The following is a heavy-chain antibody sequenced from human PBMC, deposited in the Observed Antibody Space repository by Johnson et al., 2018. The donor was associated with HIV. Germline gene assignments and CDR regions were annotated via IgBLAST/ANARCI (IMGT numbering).Heavy chain of an antibody. CDR3: ARQVYCSSTSCSSAFDI. V-gene: IGHV3-33*01. CDR2: IWYNGSNK. J-gene: IGHJ3*02. Sequence: QVQLVESGGGVVQPGGSLRLSCAVSGFTFSNYAMHWVRQAPGKGLEWVAVIWYNGSNKHYAGSVKGRFTISRDNSKNTLYLQMNSLRAGDTAVYYCARQVYCSSTSCSSAFDIWGQGTVVTVSS. D-gene: IGHD2-2*01. CDR1: GFTFSNYA.